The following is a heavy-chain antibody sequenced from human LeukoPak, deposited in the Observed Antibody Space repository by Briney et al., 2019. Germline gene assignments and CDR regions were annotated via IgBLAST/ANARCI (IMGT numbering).Heavy chain of an antibody. V-gene: IGHV1-18*01. D-gene: IGHD2-15*01. CDR3: ARDECSGGSCYLSQH. CDR2: ITPYNGDT. J-gene: IGHJ1*01. CDR1: GYTFSTYG. Sequence: GASVKVSCKASGYTFSTYGISWVRQAPGQGLEWMGWITPYNGDTNYAQKLQGRVTMTTGMSTSTAYMELRSLRSDDTAVYYCARDECSGGSCYLSQHWGQGTLVTVSS.